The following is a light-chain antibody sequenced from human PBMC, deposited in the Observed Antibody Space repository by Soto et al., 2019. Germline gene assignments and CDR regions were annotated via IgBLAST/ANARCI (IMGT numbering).Light chain of an antibody. V-gene: IGKV1-9*01. CDR2: AAS. J-gene: IGKJ4*01. Sequence: DIQLTQSPSSLSASVGDRVTITCRASQGINDNLAWYQQKQGKAPKLLIYAASTVQSEVPSRFSGSASGTEFTLTISSLQPEDFATYYCQQFNTYPLTFGGGTKVEVK. CDR1: QGINDN. CDR3: QQFNTYPLT.